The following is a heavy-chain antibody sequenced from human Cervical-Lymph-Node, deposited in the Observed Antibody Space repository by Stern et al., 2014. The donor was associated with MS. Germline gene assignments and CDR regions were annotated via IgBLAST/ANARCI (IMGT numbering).Heavy chain of an antibody. D-gene: IGHD2-15*01. Sequence: QVQLVESGGGLVKPGGSLRLSCAASGSFFGDHSMTWIRQAPGKGLEWVSYISGSGSTTYYADSVKGRFTISRDNAKNSLYLQMNGLRAEDTAVYYCARDEHSLGSWGQGTLVTVSS. V-gene: IGHV3-11*01. CDR1: GSFFGDHS. CDR3: ARDEHSLGS. CDR2: ISGSGSTT. J-gene: IGHJ4*02.